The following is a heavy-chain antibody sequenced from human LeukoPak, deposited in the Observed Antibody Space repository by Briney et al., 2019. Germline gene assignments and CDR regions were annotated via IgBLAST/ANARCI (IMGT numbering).Heavy chain of an antibody. CDR3: ARSRGYYYYSMDV. CDR2: IKQDGSEK. V-gene: IGHV3-7*03. Sequence: GGSLRLSCAASGFTFSSYWMSWVRQAPGKGLEWVANIKQDGSEKYYVDSVKGRFTISRDNAKNSLYLQMNSLRGEDMAVYYCARSRGYYYYSMDVWGKGTTVTVSS. CDR1: GFTFSSYW. J-gene: IGHJ6*03.